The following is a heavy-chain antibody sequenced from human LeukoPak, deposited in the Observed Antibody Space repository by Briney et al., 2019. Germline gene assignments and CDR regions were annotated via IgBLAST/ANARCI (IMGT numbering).Heavy chain of an antibody. CDR1: GYSFTSYY. V-gene: IGHV1-46*01. J-gene: IGHJ4*02. D-gene: IGHD3-10*01. Sequence: ASVKVSFKASGYSFTSYYMHWVRQAPGQGLEWMGDINPSGGRTNYAQKFQGRVDMTRETSTSTVYMELSSLRSEDTAVYYCARANYSGSGSHYNPSFFDYWGQGTLVTVSS. CDR2: INPSGGRT. CDR3: ARANYSGSGSHYNPSFFDY.